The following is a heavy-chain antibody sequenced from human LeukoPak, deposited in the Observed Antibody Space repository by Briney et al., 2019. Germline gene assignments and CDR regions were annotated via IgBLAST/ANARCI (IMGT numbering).Heavy chain of an antibody. Sequence: GGSLRLSCAASGFTFSSYAMSWVRQAPGKGLEWVSAISGSGGSTYYADSVKGRFTISRDNSKNTLYLQMNSLRAEDTAVYYCAKDPRVGATAGLVFDYWGQGTLVTVSS. CDR1: GFTFSSYA. J-gene: IGHJ4*02. D-gene: IGHD1-26*01. CDR3: AKDPRVGATAGLVFDY. V-gene: IGHV3-23*01. CDR2: ISGSGGST.